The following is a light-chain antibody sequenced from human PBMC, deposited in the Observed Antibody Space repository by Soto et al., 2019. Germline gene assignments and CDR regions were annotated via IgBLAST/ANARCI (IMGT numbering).Light chain of an antibody. CDR1: QSVSSSY. CDR3: QQYGRSPYT. V-gene: IGKV3-20*01. Sequence: EIVLTQSPGTLSLSPGERATLSCRASQSVSSSYLAWYQQKPGQAPRLHIYGASSRATGIPDRFSGSGSGTDFTLTISRLEPEDFAVYHCQQYGRSPYTFGQGTKLEIK. J-gene: IGKJ2*01. CDR2: GAS.